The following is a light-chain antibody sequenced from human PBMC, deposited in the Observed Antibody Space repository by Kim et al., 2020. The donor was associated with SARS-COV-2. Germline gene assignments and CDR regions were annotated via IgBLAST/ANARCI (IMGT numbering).Light chain of an antibody. Sequence: TDTLNCKSSQTVIYNSNNKNYLAWYQQKPGQAPKLLIYWASIRESGVSDRFRGSGSETDFTLTISSLQTEYVAVYYCQQYYSTPPIFGQGTKREI. CDR3: QQYYSTPPI. V-gene: IGKV4-1*01. CDR2: WAS. CDR1: QTVIYNSNNKNY. J-gene: IGKJ2*01.